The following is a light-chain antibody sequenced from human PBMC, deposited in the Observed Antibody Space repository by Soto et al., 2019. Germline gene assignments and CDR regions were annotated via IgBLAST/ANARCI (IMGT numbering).Light chain of an antibody. J-gene: IGKJ1*01. V-gene: IGKV3D-20*01. CDR2: DAS. CDR3: QQYGSSVPT. CDR1: QSVSSSY. Sequence: EIVMTQSPATLSVSPGERATLSCRASQSVSSSYLAWYQQKPGLAPRLLIYDASSRATGIPDRFSGSGSGTDFTLTISRLEPEDFAVYYCQQYGSSVPTFGQGTKVEIK.